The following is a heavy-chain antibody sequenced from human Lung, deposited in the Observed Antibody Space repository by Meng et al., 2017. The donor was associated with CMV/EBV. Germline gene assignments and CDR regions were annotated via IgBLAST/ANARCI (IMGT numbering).Heavy chain of an antibody. CDR2: IDDSGST. CDR1: GVSISSNIR. Sequence: QVQLQDAVPGLVKPSGTLSLTCGVSGVSISSNIRWTWVRQPPGKGLEWIGDIDDSGSTNYNPSLNSRISISLDKSKNHFSLKVNSVTAADTAVYYCARGKQDAWELLAYWGQGALVTVSS. D-gene: IGHD1-26*01. CDR3: ARGKQDAWELLAY. J-gene: IGHJ4*02. V-gene: IGHV4-4*02.